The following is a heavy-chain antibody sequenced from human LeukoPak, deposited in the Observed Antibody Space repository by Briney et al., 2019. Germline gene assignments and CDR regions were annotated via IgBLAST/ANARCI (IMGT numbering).Heavy chain of an antibody. J-gene: IGHJ4*02. CDR3: ARRGDYYDSSGYLLYYFDY. D-gene: IGHD3-22*01. CDR1: GFTFSTYG. CDR2: ISYDGSNK. V-gene: IGHV3-30*19. Sequence: PGGSLRLSCAASGFTFSTYGMNWVRQAPGKGLEWVAVISYDGSNKYYADSVKGRFTISRDNSKNTLYLQMNSLRAEDTAVYYCARRGDYYDSSGYLLYYFDYWGQGTLVTVSS.